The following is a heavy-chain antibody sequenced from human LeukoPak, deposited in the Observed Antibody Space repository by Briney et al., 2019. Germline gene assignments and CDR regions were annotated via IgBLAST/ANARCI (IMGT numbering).Heavy chain of an antibody. CDR3: ARDPNYYGSGATGTYFDY. V-gene: IGHV1-18*01. Sequence: ASVKVSCKASGYTFTSYGISWVRQAPGQGLEWMGWISAYNGNTNYAQKLQGRVTMTTDTSTSTAYMELRSLRSDDTAVYYCARDPNYYGSGATGTYFDYWGQGTLVTVSS. CDR1: GYTFTSYG. D-gene: IGHD3-10*01. J-gene: IGHJ4*02. CDR2: ISAYNGNT.